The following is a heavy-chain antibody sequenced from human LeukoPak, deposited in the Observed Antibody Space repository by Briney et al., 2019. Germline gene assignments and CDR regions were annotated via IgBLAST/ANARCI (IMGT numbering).Heavy chain of an antibody. CDR2: INPSGGST. V-gene: IGHV1-46*01. CDR1: GYTFTNYY. Sequence: GASVKVSCKASGYTFTNYYMHWVGQAPGQGLEWMGIINPSGGSTSYAQKFQGRVTMTRDTSTSTVYMELRSLGSEDTPVYYCARVGRELGAFDYWGQGTLVTVSS. D-gene: IGHD1-26*01. CDR3: ARVGRELGAFDY. J-gene: IGHJ4*02.